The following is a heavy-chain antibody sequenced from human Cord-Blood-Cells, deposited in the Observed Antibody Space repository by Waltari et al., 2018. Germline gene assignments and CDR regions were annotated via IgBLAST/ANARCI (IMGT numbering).Heavy chain of an antibody. V-gene: IGHV3-15*01. CDR2: IKSKTDGGTT. CDR3: TTDSTAMVTFDY. CDR1: GFTFSNPW. D-gene: IGHD5-18*01. Sequence: EVQLVESGGGLVKPGGSLRLSCAASGFTFSNPWMRLVRQAPGKGLEWVGRIKSKTDGGTTDYAAPVKGRFTISRDDSKNTLYLQMNSLKTEDTAVYYCTTDSTAMVTFDYWGQGTLVTVSS. J-gene: IGHJ4*02.